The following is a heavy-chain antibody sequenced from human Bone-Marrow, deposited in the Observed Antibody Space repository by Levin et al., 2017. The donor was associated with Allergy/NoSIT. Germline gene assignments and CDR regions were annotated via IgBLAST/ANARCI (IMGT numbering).Heavy chain of an antibody. J-gene: IGHJ6*02. Sequence: PGGSLRLSCEASGFAVTDFDMNWVRQGPGKGLQLLSYAGDKIHYADSVKGRFTISRDVASNSLYLEMNNVRVEDTAIYYCARSFDFGNGDKRGMDVWGQGTAVTVSS. V-gene: IGHV3-69-1*02. CDR2: AGDKI. D-gene: IGHD3-9*01. CDR1: GFAVTDFD. CDR3: ARSFDFGNGDKRGMDV.